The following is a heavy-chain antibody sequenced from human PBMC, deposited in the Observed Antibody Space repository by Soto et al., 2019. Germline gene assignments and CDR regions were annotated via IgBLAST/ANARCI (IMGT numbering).Heavy chain of an antibody. CDR1: GGSISSGGYY. D-gene: IGHD3-10*01. CDR3: ARDGVGDYGSGSYYIGNWFDP. J-gene: IGHJ5*02. V-gene: IGHV4-31*03. CDR2: IYYSGST. Sequence: QVQLQESGPGLVKPSQTLSLTCTVSGGSISSGGYYWSWIRQHPGKGLEWIGYIYYSGSTYYNPSLKSRVTISVATSKNQFSLKLSSVTAADTAVYYCARDGVGDYGSGSYYIGNWFDPWGQGTLVTVSS.